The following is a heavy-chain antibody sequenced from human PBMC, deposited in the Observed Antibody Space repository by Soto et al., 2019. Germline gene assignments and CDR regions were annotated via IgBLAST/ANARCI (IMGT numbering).Heavy chain of an antibody. CDR2: IYYSGST. CDR3: ARGAVQLWSDYYYGMDV. V-gene: IGHV4-31*03. J-gene: IGHJ6*02. Sequence: SETLSLTCTVSGGSISSGGYYWSWIRQHPGKGLEWIGYIYYSGSTYYNPSLKSRVTISVDTSKNQFSLKLSSVTAADTAVYYCARGAVQLWSDYYYGMDVWGQGTTVT. D-gene: IGHD5-18*01. CDR1: GGSISSGGYY.